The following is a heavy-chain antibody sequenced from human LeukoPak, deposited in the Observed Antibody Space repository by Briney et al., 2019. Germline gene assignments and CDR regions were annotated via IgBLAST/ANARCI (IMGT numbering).Heavy chain of an antibody. V-gene: IGHV3-23*01. D-gene: IGHD5-18*01. Sequence: PGGSLRLSCSASGFTFTSYWMHWVRQVPGKGLEWVSAISGSGGSTYYADSVKGRFTISRDNSKNTLYLQMNSLRAEDTAVYYCAKRTAMVPFDYWGQGTLVTVSS. CDR1: GFTFTSYW. CDR2: ISGSGGST. J-gene: IGHJ4*02. CDR3: AKRTAMVPFDY.